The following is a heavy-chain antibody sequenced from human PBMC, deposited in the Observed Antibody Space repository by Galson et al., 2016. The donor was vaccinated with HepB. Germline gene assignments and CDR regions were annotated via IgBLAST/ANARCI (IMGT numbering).Heavy chain of an antibody. Sequence: SLRLSCAVSGLTFWSSAMTWVRQAPGKGLEWVSTISGFGGETFYTDSVKGRFTISRDNSKNTVSLQMNSLRAGDTAVYFCATGGHRSFFDVWCQGAVVTVSS. D-gene: IGHD3-10*01. CDR2: ISGFGGET. J-gene: IGHJ3*01. CDR1: GLTFWSSA. CDR3: ATGGHRSFFDV. V-gene: IGHV3-23*01.